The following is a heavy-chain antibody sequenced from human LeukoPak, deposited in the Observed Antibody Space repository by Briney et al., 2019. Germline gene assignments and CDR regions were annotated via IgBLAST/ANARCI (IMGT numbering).Heavy chain of an antibody. V-gene: IGHV4-4*07. CDR2: IYTSGST. CDR3: ARESIAAAENPDSDI. J-gene: IGHJ3*02. CDR1: GGSISSYY. Sequence: PSETLSLTCTVSGGSISSYYWSWIRQPAGKGLEWIGRIYTSGSTNYNPSLKSRVTMSVDTSKNQFSLKLSSVTAADTAVYYCARESIAAAENPDSDIWGQGTMVTVSS. D-gene: IGHD6-13*01.